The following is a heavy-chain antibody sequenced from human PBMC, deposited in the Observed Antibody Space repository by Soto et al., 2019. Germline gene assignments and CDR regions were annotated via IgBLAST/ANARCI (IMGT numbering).Heavy chain of an antibody. CDR1: GGTFSSYA. CDR2: ISAYNGNT. CDR3: ARHGEGSYGYDY. J-gene: IGHJ4*02. D-gene: IGHD5-18*01. V-gene: IGHV1-18*01. Sequence: ASVKVSCKASGGTFSSYAISWVRQAPGQGLEWMGWISAYNGNTNYAQKLQGRVTMTTDTSTSTAYMELRSLRSEDTAVYYCARHGEGSYGYDYWGQGTLVTVSS.